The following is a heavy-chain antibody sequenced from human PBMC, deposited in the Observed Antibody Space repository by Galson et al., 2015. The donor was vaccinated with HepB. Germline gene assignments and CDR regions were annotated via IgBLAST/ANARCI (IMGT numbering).Heavy chain of an antibody. D-gene: IGHD2-15*01. CDR3: ARTLYCSGGSCYSANYYYGMDV. Sequence: CAISGDSVSSIITAWNWIRQSPSRGLEWLGRTYYRSKWYYDYAVSVRSRITINPDTSKNQFSLQLNSVTPEDTAVYYCARTLYCSGGSCYSANYYYGMDVWGLGTTVTVSS. V-gene: IGHV6-1*01. CDR2: TYYRSKWYY. J-gene: IGHJ6*02. CDR1: GDSVSSIITA.